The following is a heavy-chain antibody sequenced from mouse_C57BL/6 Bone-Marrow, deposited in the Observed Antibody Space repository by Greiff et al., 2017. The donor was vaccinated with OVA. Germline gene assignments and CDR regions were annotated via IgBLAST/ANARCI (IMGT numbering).Heavy chain of an antibody. D-gene: IGHD2-4*01. CDR2: IDPSDSET. J-gene: IGHJ3*01. V-gene: IGHV1-52*01. CDR3: AREGITPWFAY. CDR1: GYTFTSYW. Sequence: VQLQQPGAELVRPGSSVKLSCKASGYTFTSYWMHWVKQRPIQGLEWIGNIDPSDSETHYNQKFKDKATLTVDKSSSTAYMQLSSLTSEDSAVYYCAREGITPWFAYWGRGTLVTVSA.